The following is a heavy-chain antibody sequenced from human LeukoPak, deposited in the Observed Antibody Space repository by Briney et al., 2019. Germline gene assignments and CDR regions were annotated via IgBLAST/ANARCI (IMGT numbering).Heavy chain of an antibody. D-gene: IGHD3-22*01. J-gene: IGHJ4*02. V-gene: IGHV3-23*01. CDR3: AKDRGAYDAFDH. CDR1: GFTFDNYV. Sequence: PGRSLRLSCAASGFTFDNYVMNWVRQAPGKGLEWVSSISGAGSRTYYADSVEGRFTISRDNSKNTLSLQMNSLRAEDTAVYYCAKDRGAYDAFDHWGQGTLVTVSS. CDR2: ISGAGSRT.